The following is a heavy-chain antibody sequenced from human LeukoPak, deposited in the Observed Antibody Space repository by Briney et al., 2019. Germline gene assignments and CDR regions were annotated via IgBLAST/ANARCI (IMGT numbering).Heavy chain of an antibody. CDR1: GGSFSGYY. CDR2: INHSGST. V-gene: IGHV4-34*01. D-gene: IGHD3-22*01. CDR3: ARGEYYYDSSGYFDY. Sequence: SETLSLTCAVYGGSFSGYYWSWIRQPPGKGLEWIGEINHSGSTNYNPSLKSRVTISVDTSKNQFSLKLSSVTAADTAVYYCARGEYYYDSSGYFDYWGQGTLVTVSS. J-gene: IGHJ4*02.